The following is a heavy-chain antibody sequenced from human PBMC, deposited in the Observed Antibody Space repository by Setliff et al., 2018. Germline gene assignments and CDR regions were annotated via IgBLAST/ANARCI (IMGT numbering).Heavy chain of an antibody. CDR3: ARGEAVAGTVWSV. Sequence: ASVKVSCKASGYTFTSYGISWVRQAPGQGLEWMGWISAYNGNTIYAQKFQGRATMTEDTSTDTAYMELSSLRSEDTAVYYCARGEAVAGTVWSVWGQGTTVTVSS. CDR2: ISAYNGNT. D-gene: IGHD6-19*01. J-gene: IGHJ6*02. CDR1: GYTFTSYG. V-gene: IGHV1-18*01.